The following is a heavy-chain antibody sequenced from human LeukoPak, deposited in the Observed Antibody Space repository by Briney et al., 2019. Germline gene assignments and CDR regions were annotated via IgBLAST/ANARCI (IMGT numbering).Heavy chain of an antibody. CDR2: INHSGST. J-gene: IGHJ5*02. V-gene: IGHV4-34*01. Sequence: SETLSLTCAVYGGSFSGYYWSWIRQPPGKGLEWIGEINHSGSTNYNPSLKSRVTISVDTSKNQFSLKLSSVTAADTAVYYCATSSIAARRGPNWFDPWGQGTLVTVSS. CDR3: ATSSIAARRGPNWFDP. D-gene: IGHD6-6*01. CDR1: GGSFSGYY.